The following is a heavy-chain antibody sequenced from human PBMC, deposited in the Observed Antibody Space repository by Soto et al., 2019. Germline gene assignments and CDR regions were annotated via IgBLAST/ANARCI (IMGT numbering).Heavy chain of an antibody. D-gene: IGHD2-21*02. CDR3: AKDKVPGVVTAPFAY. CDR1: GFTFSSYG. CDR2: ISYDGSNK. Sequence: QVQLVESGGGVVQPGRSLRLSCAASGFTFSSYGMHWVRQAPGKGLEWVAVISYDGSNKYYADSVKGRFTITRDNSKNTLYLQMNSLRAEDTAVYYCAKDKVPGVVTAPFAYWGQGTLVTVSS. V-gene: IGHV3-30*18. J-gene: IGHJ4*02.